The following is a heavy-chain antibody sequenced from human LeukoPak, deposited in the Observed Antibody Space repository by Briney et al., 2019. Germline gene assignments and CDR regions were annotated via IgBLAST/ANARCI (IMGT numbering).Heavy chain of an antibody. J-gene: IGHJ4*02. CDR2: IWYDGSKT. V-gene: IGHV3-30*02. CDR1: GFSFSSYG. D-gene: IGHD6-19*01. CDR3: AKRYTSGWEFDY. Sequence: GGSLRLSCVASGFSFSSYGMHWVRQAPGKGLEWVAVIWYDGSKTYYADSVEGRFTISRDNSKNTLYLQMNSLRTEDTAVYYCAKRYTSGWEFDYWGQGTLVTASS.